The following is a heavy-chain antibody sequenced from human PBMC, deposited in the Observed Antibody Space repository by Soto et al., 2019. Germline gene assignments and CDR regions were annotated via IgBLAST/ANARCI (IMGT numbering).Heavy chain of an antibody. J-gene: IGHJ2*01. D-gene: IGHD3-16*01. CDR1: GAPISTYF. CDR2: MYHSGNS. Sequence: QVQLQESGPGLVKPSETLSLTCTVSGAPISTYFWNWIRQPPGKGLEWIGYMYHSGNSNYNPSLKSRVTISIDTSMNQFSLRLSSVTAADTAVYYCARAGGRHWYFDLWGRGTLVTVSS. V-gene: IGHV4-59*01. CDR3: ARAGGRHWYFDL.